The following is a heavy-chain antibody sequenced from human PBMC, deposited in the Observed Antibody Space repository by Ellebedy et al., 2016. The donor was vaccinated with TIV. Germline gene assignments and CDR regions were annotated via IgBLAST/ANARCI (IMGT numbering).Heavy chain of an antibody. CDR3: AKHPSRKPGLVDS. Sequence: GESLKISCAASGFTFSNHVLHWVRQAPGKGLEWVSSISGSAGKTYYADSVKGRFIISRDNSKNTLYLQMNSLRAEDTAVYYCAKHPSRKPGLVDSWGQGTLVTVSS. D-gene: IGHD1-14*01. J-gene: IGHJ4*02. V-gene: IGHV3-23*01. CDR1: GFTFSNHV. CDR2: ISGSAGKT.